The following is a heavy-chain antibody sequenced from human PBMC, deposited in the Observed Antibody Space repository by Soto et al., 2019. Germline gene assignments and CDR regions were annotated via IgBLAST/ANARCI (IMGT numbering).Heavy chain of an antibody. V-gene: IGHV1-18*01. CDR2: ISGYNGNT. J-gene: IGHJ4*02. D-gene: IGHD3-22*01. CDR3: ARDNYERSGYFDY. CDR1: GYSFGYTFRNYG. Sequence: VQLVQSRGEVKPPGASVKVSCKASGYSFGYTFRNYGISWVRQAPGQGPEWMGWISGYNGNTNYAQKFQGRVTMTTDTSTSTAYMELRSLRSDDTAVYYCARDNYERSGYFDYWGQGTLVTVSS.